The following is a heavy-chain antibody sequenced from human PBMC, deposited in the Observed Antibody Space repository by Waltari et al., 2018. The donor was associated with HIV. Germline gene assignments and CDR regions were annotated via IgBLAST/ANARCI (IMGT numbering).Heavy chain of an antibody. V-gene: IGHV3-23*01. CDR2: ISGSGGST. CDR3: AKDRKKLTLDY. J-gene: IGHJ4*02. D-gene: IGHD1-7*01. Sequence: EVQLLESGGGLVQPGGSLRLSCAASGFTFRSYAMSWVRQAPGKGLGCVEAISGSGGSTYYADAVKGRFTISRDNSKNTLYLQMNSLRAEDTAVYYCAKDRKKLTLDYWGQGTLVTVSS. CDR1: GFTFRSYA.